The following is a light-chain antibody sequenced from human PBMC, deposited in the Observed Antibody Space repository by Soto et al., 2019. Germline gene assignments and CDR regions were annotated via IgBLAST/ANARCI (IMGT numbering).Light chain of an antibody. CDR3: QQFYITPWT. Sequence: DIQMTQSPSSLSASVGDRVTITCRASQGIRNYLAWYQQKPGKVPKLLIYGASTLQSGVPSRFSGSGSGTDFALTISSLQAEDVAVYYCQQFYITPWTFGQGTKVEIK. J-gene: IGKJ1*01. V-gene: IGKV1-27*01. CDR2: GAS. CDR1: QGIRNY.